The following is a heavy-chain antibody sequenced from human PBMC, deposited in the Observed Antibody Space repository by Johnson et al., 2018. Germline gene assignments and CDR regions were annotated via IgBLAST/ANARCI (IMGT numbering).Heavy chain of an antibody. V-gene: IGHV3-15*07. D-gene: IGHD3-22*01. CDR2: IKSKTDCGTT. CDR1: GVTFSNAW. J-gene: IGHJ3*02. Sequence: VQLVQSGGGLVKPGGSLRLSCAASGVTFSNAWMNWVRQAPGKGLEWVGRIKSKTDCGTTDYAAPVKGRFTIKRDDSKNTLFLQMNSLKTEDTAVYYGTTVYETSGYSYVEAFDIWGQGTMVTVSS. CDR3: TTVYETSGYSYVEAFDI.